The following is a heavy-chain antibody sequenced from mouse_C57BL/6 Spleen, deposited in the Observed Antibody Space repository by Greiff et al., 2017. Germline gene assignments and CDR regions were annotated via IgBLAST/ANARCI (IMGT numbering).Heavy chain of an antibody. CDR1: GYAFSSYW. D-gene: IGHD1-1*01. Sequence: LKQSGASVKISCKASGYAFSSYWMNWVKQRPGKGLEWIGQIYPGDGDTNYNGKFKGKATLTADKSSSTAYMQLSSLTSEDSAVYFCARSNYYGTLDYFDYWGQGTTLTVSS. V-gene: IGHV1-80*01. CDR2: IYPGDGDT. CDR3: ARSNYYGTLDYFDY. J-gene: IGHJ2*01.